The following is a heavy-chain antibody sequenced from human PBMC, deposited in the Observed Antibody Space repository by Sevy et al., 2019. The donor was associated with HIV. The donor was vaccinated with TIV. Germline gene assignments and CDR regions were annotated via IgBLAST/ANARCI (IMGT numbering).Heavy chain of an antibody. V-gene: IGHV3-74*01. D-gene: IGHD1-26*01. CDR1: GFTFDSYW. J-gene: IGHJ6*03. Sequence: GGSLRLSCVASGFTFDSYWMHWVRQAPGKGLVWVSRINSDGSSTPYADSVKGRSTISRDNAKNTLYLQLNRLGAEDTAVYYCTRGDPIVPPAGYYYHMDVWGKGTTVTVSS. CDR3: TRGDPIVPPAGYYYHMDV. CDR2: INSDGSST.